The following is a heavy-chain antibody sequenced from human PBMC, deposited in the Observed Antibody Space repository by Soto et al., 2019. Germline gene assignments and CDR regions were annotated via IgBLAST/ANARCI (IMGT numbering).Heavy chain of an antibody. J-gene: IGHJ4*02. Sequence: ASVKVSCKASGFTFTSSAVQWVRQARVQRLEWIGWIVVGSGNTNYAQKFQERVTITRDMSTSTAYMELSSLRSEDTAVYYCVRAGDVAALSRKYYFHYWGQGTQVTVSS. CDR3: VRAGDVAALSRKYYFHY. CDR1: GFTFTSSA. D-gene: IGHD6-6*01. V-gene: IGHV1-58*01. CDR2: IVVGSGNT.